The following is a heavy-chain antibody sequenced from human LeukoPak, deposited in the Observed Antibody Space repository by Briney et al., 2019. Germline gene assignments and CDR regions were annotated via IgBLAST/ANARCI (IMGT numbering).Heavy chain of an antibody. CDR2: INPNSGGT. J-gene: IGHJ6*03. CDR1: GYTFTGYY. D-gene: IGHD5-18*01. CDR3: ARGARGYSYGSSYYYYMDV. Sequence: GASVKVSCKASGYTFTGYYMHWVRQAPGQGLEWMGWINPNSGGTNYAQKFQGRVTMTRDTSISTAYMELSRLRSDDTAVYYCARGARGYSYGSSYYYYMDVWGKGTTVTVSS. V-gene: IGHV1-2*02.